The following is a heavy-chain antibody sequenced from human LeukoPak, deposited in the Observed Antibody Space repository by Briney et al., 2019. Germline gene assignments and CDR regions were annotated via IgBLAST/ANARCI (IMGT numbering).Heavy chain of an antibody. V-gene: IGHV3-23*01. J-gene: IGHJ3*02. CDR1: GFTFSSYG. Sequence: GGSLRLSCAASGFTFSSYGMSWVRQAPGKGLEWVSAISGSGGSTYYADSVKGRFTISRDNSKNTLYLQMNSLRAEDTAVYYCAKDSNFWWLAPIHAFDIWGQGTMVTVSS. D-gene: IGHD3-3*01. CDR2: ISGSGGST. CDR3: AKDSNFWWLAPIHAFDI.